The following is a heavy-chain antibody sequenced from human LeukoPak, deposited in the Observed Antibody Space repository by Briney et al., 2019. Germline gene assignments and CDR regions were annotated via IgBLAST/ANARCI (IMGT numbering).Heavy chain of an antibody. V-gene: IGHV3-48*03. D-gene: IGHD6-19*01. CDR2: ISSSGSTI. J-gene: IGHJ4*01. CDR1: GFTFSSYE. CDR3: ASLRQWLEGGDY. Sequence: PGGSLRLSCAASGFTFSSYEMNWVRQAPGKGLEWVSYISSSGSTISYADSVKGRFTISRDNAKNSLYLQMNSLRAEDTAVYYCASLRQWLEGGDYWGHGTLVTVSS.